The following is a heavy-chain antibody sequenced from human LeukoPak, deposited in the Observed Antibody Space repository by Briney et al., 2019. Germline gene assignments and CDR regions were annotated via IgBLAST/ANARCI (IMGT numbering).Heavy chain of an antibody. V-gene: IGHV4-34*01. J-gene: IGHJ3*02. CDR1: GGSFSGYY. D-gene: IGHD3-10*01. Sequence: SETLSLTCAVYGGSFSGYYWSWIRQPPGKGLEWIGEINHSGSTTYNPSFKSRVTISVDTSKNQFSLKLSSVTAADTAVYYCARYDYYGSGTLDIWGQGTMVTVSS. CDR3: ARYDYYGSGTLDI. CDR2: INHSGST.